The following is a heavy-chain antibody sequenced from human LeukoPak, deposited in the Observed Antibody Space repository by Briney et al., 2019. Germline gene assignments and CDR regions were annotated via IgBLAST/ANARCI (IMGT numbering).Heavy chain of an antibody. D-gene: IGHD4-17*01. Sequence: QAGGSLRLSCAASGFTLSSFAMHWVRQAPGKGLEYVSAISNNGGSTYYANSVKGRFTISRDNSKNTLYLQMGSLRTEDVAVYYCARAGDYRLYYYYYMDVWGKGTTVTVSS. V-gene: IGHV3-64*01. CDR1: GFTLSSFA. CDR3: ARAGDYRLYYYYYMDV. CDR2: ISNNGGST. J-gene: IGHJ6*03.